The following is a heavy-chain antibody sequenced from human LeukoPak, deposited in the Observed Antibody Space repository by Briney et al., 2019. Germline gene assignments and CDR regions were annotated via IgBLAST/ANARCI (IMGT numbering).Heavy chain of an antibody. CDR1: GGSVSSGSYY. D-gene: IGHD3-9*01. J-gene: IGHJ4*02. Sequence: SETLSLTCTVSGGSVSSGSYYWGWIRQPPGKGLEWIGYIYYSRSTNYNPSLKSRVTISVDTSKKQFSLNLSSVTAADTAVYYCARAPYFDWLLYPSPFFDYWGQGTLVTVSS. V-gene: IGHV4-61*01. CDR3: ARAPYFDWLLYPSPFFDY. CDR2: IYYSRST.